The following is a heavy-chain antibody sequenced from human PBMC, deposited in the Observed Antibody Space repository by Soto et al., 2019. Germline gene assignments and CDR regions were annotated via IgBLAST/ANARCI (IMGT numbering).Heavy chain of an antibody. CDR1: GFTFSSYA. CDR3: AREGGDPRLYYYYGMDV. V-gene: IGHV3-30-3*01. CDR2: ISYDGSNK. J-gene: IGHJ6*02. Sequence: GGSLRLSCAASGFTFSSYAMHWVRLAPGKGLEWVAVISYDGSNKYYADSVKGRFTISRDNSKNTLYLQMNSLRAEDTAVYYCAREGGDPRLYYYYGMDVWGQGTTVTVSS. D-gene: IGHD2-21*02.